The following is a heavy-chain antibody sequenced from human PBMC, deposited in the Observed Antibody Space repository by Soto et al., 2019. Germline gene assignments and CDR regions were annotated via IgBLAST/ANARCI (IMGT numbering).Heavy chain of an antibody. CDR2: MNPNSGNT. CDR3: ARGSPVLYYYYYYYMDV. J-gene: IGHJ6*03. Sequence: ASVKVSCKASGYTFTSYDINWVRQATGQGLEWMGWMNPNSGNTGYAQKFQGRVTMTRNTSISTAYMELSSLRSEDTAVYYCARGSPVLYYYYYYYMDVWGKGTTVTVSS. CDR1: GYTFTSYD. V-gene: IGHV1-8*01. D-gene: IGHD2-8*01.